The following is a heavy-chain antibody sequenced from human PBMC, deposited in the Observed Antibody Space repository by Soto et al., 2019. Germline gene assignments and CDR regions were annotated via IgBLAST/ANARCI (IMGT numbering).Heavy chain of an antibody. CDR2: IYYSGST. Sequence: QLQLQESGPGLVKPSETLSLTCTVSGGSISRNSYYWGWIRQPPGKGLEWIGSIYYSGSTYYSPSLKSRVTISVDTSKNQFSMKLSSVTAADTVVYYCARHDWNGVDYWGQGTLVTVSS. CDR1: GGSISRNSYY. V-gene: IGHV4-39*01. D-gene: IGHD1-1*01. J-gene: IGHJ4*02. CDR3: ARHDWNGVDY.